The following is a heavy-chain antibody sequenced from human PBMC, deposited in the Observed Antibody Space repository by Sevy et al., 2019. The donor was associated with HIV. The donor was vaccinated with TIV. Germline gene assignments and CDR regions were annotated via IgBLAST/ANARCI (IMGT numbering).Heavy chain of an antibody. Sequence: SETLSLTCTVSGGSISSYYWSWIRQPAGKGLEWIGGIYTSGSTNYNPSLKSRVTMSVDTSKNQFSLKLSSVTAADTAVYYCARESDISKRRDDPFDIWGQGTMVTVSS. CDR1: GGSISSYY. CDR3: ARESDISKRRDDPFDI. D-gene: IGHD2-15*01. V-gene: IGHV4-4*07. CDR2: IYTSGST. J-gene: IGHJ3*02.